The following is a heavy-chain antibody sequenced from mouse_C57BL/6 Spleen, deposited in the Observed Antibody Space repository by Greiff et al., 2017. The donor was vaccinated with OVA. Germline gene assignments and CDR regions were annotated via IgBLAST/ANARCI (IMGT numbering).Heavy chain of an antibody. J-gene: IGHJ3*01. Sequence: QVQLKESGAELVRPGTSVKVSCKASGYAFTNYLIEWVKQRPGQGLEWIGVINPGSGGTNYNEKFKGKATLTADKSSSTAYMQLSSLTSEDSAVYFCARIYGNYECAYWGQGTLVTVSA. CDR1: GYAFTNYL. CDR2: INPGSGGT. V-gene: IGHV1-54*01. CDR3: ARIYGNYECAY. D-gene: IGHD2-1*01.